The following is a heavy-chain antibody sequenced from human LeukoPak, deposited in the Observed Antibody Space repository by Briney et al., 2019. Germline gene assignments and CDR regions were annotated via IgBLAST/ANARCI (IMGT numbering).Heavy chain of an antibody. V-gene: IGHV3-74*01. CDR3: AGKGGVFEY. D-gene: IGHD3-16*01. Sequence: PGGSLRLSCAASGFTFSRHWMHWVRQAPGKGLVWVSRINGDGSSTSYADSVKGRFTISRDNVKNTLYLQMNSLRAEDTAVYYCAGKGGVFEYWGQGTLVTVSS. CDR2: INGDGSST. CDR1: GFTFSRHW. J-gene: IGHJ4*02.